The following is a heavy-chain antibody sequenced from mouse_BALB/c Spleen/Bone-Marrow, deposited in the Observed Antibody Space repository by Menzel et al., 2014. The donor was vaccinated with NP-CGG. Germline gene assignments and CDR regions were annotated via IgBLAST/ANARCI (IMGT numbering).Heavy chain of an antibody. CDR2: IDPANGNT. CDR3: AGFGITKEEGYYYAMDY. J-gene: IGHJ4*01. V-gene: IGHV14-3*02. D-gene: IGHD2-4*01. CDR1: GFNIKDAY. Sequence: EVQLQESGAELVKPGASVKLSCTASGFNIKDAYMHWVKQRPEQGLEWIGRIDPANGNTKYDPRFQGKATITADKSSNTGYLQLSSLTSEDTVVYYCAGFGITKEEGYYYAMDYWGQGTSVTVSS.